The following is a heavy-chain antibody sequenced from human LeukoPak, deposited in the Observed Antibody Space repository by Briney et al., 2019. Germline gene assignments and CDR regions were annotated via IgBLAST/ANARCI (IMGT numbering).Heavy chain of an antibody. V-gene: IGHV3-48*01. CDR1: GFTFSSYS. CDR2: ISSSSSTI. D-gene: IGHD3-16*02. CDR3: ARSGYDYVWGSYRHNWFDP. J-gene: IGHJ5*02. Sequence: GGSLRLSCAASGFTFSSYSMNWVRQAPGKGLEWVSYISSSSSTIYYADSVKGRFTISRDNVKNSLYLQMNSLRAEDTAVYYCARSGYDYVWGSYRHNWFDPWGQGTLVTVSS.